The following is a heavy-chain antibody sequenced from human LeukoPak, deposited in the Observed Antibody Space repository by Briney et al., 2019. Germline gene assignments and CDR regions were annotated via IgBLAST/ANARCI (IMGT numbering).Heavy chain of an antibody. CDR3: ARDLDPLRYSSGWYIGY. V-gene: IGHV3-30-3*01. CDR1: GFTFSSYA. J-gene: IGHJ4*02. CDR2: ISYDGSNK. Sequence: GGSLRLSCAASGFTFSSYAMHWVRQAPGKGLEWVAVISYDGSNKYYADSVKGRFTISRDNSKNTLYLQMNSLRAEDTAVYYCARDLDPLRYSSGWYIGYWGQGTLVTVSS. D-gene: IGHD6-19*01.